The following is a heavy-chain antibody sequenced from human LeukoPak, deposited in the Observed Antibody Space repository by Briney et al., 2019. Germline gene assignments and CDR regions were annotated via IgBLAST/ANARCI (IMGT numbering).Heavy chain of an antibody. CDR2: IITIFGIA. J-gene: IGHJ4*02. CDR3: ARDDHYYDSSGYKY. D-gene: IGHD3-22*01. CDR1: GGTFSSYA. Sequence: GASVNVSCKASGGTFSSYAISWVRQAPGQGLEWMGRIITIFGIANYAQKFQGRVTITADKSTSTAYMELSSLRSEDTAVYYCARDDHYYDSSGYKYWGQGTLVTVSS. V-gene: IGHV1-69*04.